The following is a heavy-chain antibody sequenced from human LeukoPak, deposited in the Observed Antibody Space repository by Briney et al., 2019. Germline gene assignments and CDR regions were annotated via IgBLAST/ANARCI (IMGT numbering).Heavy chain of an antibody. J-gene: IGHJ6*02. Sequence: GGSLRLSCAASGFTFSSYSMSWVRQAPGKGLEWVSSISSRSDYIYYADSVGGRFTISRDNAKNSLYLQMNSLRAEDTAVYYCARDLTRKWVLDVWGQGTLVTVSS. CDR3: ARDLTRKWVLDV. D-gene: IGHD1-26*01. CDR2: ISSRSDYI. CDR1: GFTFSSYS. V-gene: IGHV3-21*01.